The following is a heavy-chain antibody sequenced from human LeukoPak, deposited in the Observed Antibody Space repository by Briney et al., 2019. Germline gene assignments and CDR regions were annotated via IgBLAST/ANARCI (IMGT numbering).Heavy chain of an antibody. V-gene: IGHV4-39*01. CDR2: IYYSGST. Sequence: SETLSLTCTVSGGSISISNYHWGWIRQPPGKGLEWIGSIYYSGSTYYNPSLKSRVTISVDTSKNQFSLKLNSVTAADTAVYYCAGRWVERPLIFDSWGQGILVTVSS. CDR3: AGRWVERPLIFDS. D-gene: IGHD1-1*01. J-gene: IGHJ4*02. CDR1: GGSISISNYH.